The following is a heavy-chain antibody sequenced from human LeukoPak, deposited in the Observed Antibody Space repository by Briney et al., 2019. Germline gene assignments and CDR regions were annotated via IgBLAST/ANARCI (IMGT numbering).Heavy chain of an antibody. J-gene: IGHJ6*03. Sequence: PSETLSLTCTVSGYSISSDYYWGCIRQPPGKGLEWIGSIYHSGNTYYNPSLKSRVTISIDTSKNQFSLKLTSVTAADTAVYYCARTMVRGLIKDIYFYYMDVWGKGTTVTVSS. CDR2: IYHSGNT. V-gene: IGHV4-38-2*02. CDR1: GYSISSDYY. D-gene: IGHD3-10*01. CDR3: ARTMVRGLIKDIYFYYMDV.